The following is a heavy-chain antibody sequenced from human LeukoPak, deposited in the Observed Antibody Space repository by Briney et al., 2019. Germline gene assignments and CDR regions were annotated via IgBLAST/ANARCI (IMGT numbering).Heavy chain of an antibody. J-gene: IGHJ4*02. CDR1: GGSFNGYY. CDR3: AARTLVSSWYPGDY. CDR2: INHSGST. Sequence: PSETLSLTCAVYGGSFNGYYWSWIRQPPGKGLEWIGEINHSGSTNYNPSLKSRVTISVDSSKNQFSLKLSSVTAADTAVYYCAARTLVSSWYPGDYWGQGTLVTVSS. V-gene: IGHV4-34*01. D-gene: IGHD6-13*01.